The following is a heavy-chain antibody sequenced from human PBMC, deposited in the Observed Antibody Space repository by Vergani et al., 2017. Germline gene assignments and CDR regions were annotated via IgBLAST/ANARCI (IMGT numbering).Heavy chain of an antibody. J-gene: IGHJ4*02. CDR2: IYYSGST. V-gene: IGHV4-59*11. Sequence: QVQLQESGPGLVKPSETLSLTCTVSGGSISSHYWSWIRQPPGKGLEWIGYIYYSGSTNYNPSLKSRVTISVDTSKNQFSLKLSSVTAADTAVYYCARSYYYGSGSSRAFDYWGQGTLVTVSS. D-gene: IGHD3-10*01. CDR3: ARSYYYGSGSSRAFDY. CDR1: GGSISSHY.